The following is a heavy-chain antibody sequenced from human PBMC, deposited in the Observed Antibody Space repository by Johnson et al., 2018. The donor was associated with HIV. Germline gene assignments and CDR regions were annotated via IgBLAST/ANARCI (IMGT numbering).Heavy chain of an antibody. Sequence: VQLVESGGGLVKPGGSLRLYCAASGFTFSNAWMSWVRQAPGKGLEWVGRIKSKTDGGTTDYAAPVKGRFTISRDDSKNTLYLQMNSLKTEDTAVYYCAKFFKGYNWKGDAFDIWGQGTMVTVSS. CDR1: GFTFSNAW. CDR2: IKSKTDGGTT. V-gene: IGHV3-15*01. D-gene: IGHD1-1*01. J-gene: IGHJ3*02. CDR3: AKFFKGYNWKGDAFDI.